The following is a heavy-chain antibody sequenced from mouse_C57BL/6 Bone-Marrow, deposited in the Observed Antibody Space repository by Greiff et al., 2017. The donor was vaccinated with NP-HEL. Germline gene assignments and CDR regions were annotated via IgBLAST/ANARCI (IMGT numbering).Heavy chain of an antibody. CDR3: TILYYIKDFDY. V-gene: IGHV14-4*01. Sequence: EVQLQQSGAELVRPGASVKLSCTASGFNIKDDYMHWVKQRPEQGLEWIGWIDPENGDTEYASKFQGKATITADTSSNTAYLQLSSLTSEDTAVYYCTILYYIKDFDYWGQGTTLTVSS. D-gene: IGHD1-1*01. CDR2: IDPENGDT. CDR1: GFNIKDDY. J-gene: IGHJ2*01.